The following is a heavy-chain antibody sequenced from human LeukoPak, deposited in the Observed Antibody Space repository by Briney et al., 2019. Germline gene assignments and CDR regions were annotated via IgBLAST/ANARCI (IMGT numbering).Heavy chain of an antibody. Sequence: GGSLQLSCAASGFTFSSYGTHWGRQAPGKGLEWVAVISYDGSNKYYAASVKGRFTISRDNSKNTLYLQMNSLRAEDAAVYYCAKDRRYSSSWFPLDYWGQGTLVTVSS. V-gene: IGHV3-30*18. J-gene: IGHJ4*02. CDR2: ISYDGSNK. D-gene: IGHD6-13*01. CDR1: GFTFSSYG. CDR3: AKDRRYSSSWFPLDY.